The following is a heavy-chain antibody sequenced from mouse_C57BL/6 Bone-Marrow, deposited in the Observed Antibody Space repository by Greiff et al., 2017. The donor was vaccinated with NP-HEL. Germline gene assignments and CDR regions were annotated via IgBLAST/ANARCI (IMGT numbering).Heavy chain of an antibody. CDR3: AYYGSSHWYFDV. D-gene: IGHD1-1*01. J-gene: IGHJ1*03. CDR2: IYPRSGNT. CDR1: GYTFTSYG. V-gene: IGHV1-81*01. Sequence: QVQLQQSGAELARPGASVKLSCKASGYTFTSYGISWVKQRTGQGLEWIGEIYPRSGNTYSNEKFKGKATLTADKSSSTAYMELRSLTSEDSAVYFCAYYGSSHWYFDVWGTGTTVTVSS.